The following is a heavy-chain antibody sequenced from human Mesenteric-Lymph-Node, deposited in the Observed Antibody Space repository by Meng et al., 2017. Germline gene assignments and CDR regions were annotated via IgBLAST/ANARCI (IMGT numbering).Heavy chain of an antibody. CDR1: GYTFTGYY. V-gene: IGHV1-2*06. Sequence: ASVKVSCKASGYTFTGYYMHWVRQAPGQGLEWMGRINPNSGGTNYAQKFQGRVTMTRDTSISTAYMELSRLRSDDTAVYYCARDLTSGSGSGSPPPWGQGTLVTVSS. CDR2: INPNSGGT. J-gene: IGHJ5*02. CDR3: ARDLTSGSGSGSPPP. D-gene: IGHD3-10*01.